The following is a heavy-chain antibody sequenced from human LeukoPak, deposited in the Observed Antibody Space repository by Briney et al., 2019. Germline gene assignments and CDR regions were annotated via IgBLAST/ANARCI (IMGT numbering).Heavy chain of an antibody. CDR1: GGTFSSYA. J-gene: IGHJ5*02. Sequence: GASVKVSCKASGGTFSSYAISWGRQAPGQGLGWMGWISAYNGNTNYAQKLQGRVTMTTDTSTSTAYMELRSLRSDDTAVYYCARVLGAPAVAFDPWGQGTLVTVSS. V-gene: IGHV1-18*01. CDR2: ISAYNGNT. CDR3: ARVLGAPAVAFDP. D-gene: IGHD6-19*01.